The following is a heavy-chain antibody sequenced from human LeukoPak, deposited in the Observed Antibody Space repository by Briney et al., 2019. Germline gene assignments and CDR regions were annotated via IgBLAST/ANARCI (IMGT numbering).Heavy chain of an antibody. CDR2: FDPEDGET. Sequence: ASVKVSCKVSGYTLAELSMHWVRQAPGKGLEWMGGFDPEDGETIYAQKFQGRVTMTEDTSTDTAYMELSSLRSEDTAVYYCATRYYYDRTGAFDPRGQGTLVTVSS. CDR1: GYTLAELS. D-gene: IGHD3-22*01. J-gene: IGHJ5*02. V-gene: IGHV1-24*01. CDR3: ATRYYYDRTGAFDP.